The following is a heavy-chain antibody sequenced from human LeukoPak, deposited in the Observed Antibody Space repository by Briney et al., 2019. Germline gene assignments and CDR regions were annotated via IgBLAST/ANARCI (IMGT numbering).Heavy chain of an antibody. CDR1: SGSISSSYW. CDR2: IYHSGST. V-gene: IGHV4-4*02. CDR3: ARDFRERRGITGPHGMDV. D-gene: IGHD1-20*01. J-gene: IGHJ6*02. Sequence: SETLSLTCAVSSGSISSSYWWSWVRQPPGKGLEWIGEIYHSGSTNYNPSLKSRVTISIDKSKNQFSLRLSSVTAAGTAVYYCARDFRERRGITGPHGMDVWGQGTTVTVSS.